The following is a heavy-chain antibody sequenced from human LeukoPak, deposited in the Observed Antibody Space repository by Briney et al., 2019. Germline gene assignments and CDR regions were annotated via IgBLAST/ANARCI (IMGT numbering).Heavy chain of an antibody. Sequence: SETLSLTCTVSGGSISSYYWSWIRQPPGKGLEWIGSIYYSGSTYYNPSLKSRVTISVDTSKNQFSLKLSSVTAADTAVYYCASDSGYHHWFDPWGQGTLVTVSS. J-gene: IGHJ5*02. V-gene: IGHV4-59*12. CDR2: IYYSGST. D-gene: IGHD5-12*01. CDR1: GGSISSYY. CDR3: ASDSGYHHWFDP.